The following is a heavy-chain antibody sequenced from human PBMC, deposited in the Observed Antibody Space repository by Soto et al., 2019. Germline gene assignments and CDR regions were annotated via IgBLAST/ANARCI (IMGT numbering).Heavy chain of an antibody. Sequence: QEQLVESGGGVVQPGRSLRLSCAASRFSFSECAMHWVRQAPGKGLEWVAVISYDGDKQYYTDSVKGRFTISRDNSKNTLYLQMNSLSIEDTVLYYCARGTPSSGYYSALDWYFDLWGRGTLVTVSS. D-gene: IGHD3-22*01. CDR2: ISYDGDKQ. J-gene: IGHJ2*01. CDR1: RFSFSECA. CDR3: ARGTPSSGYYSALDWYFDL. V-gene: IGHV3-30-3*01.